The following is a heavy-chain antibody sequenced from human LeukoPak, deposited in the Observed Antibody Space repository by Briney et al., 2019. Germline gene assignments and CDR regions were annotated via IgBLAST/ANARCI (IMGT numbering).Heavy chain of an antibody. CDR3: ARASRYCSSTSCYERAFDI. CDR1: GYTFTSND. Sequence: ASVKVSCKASGYTFTSNDINWVRQATGQGLEWMGWMNPNSGNTGYAQKFQGRVTLTRNTSISTAYMELSSLRSEDTAVYYCARASRYCSSTSCYERAFDIWGQGTMVTVSS. D-gene: IGHD2-2*01. V-gene: IGHV1-8*01. CDR2: MNPNSGNT. J-gene: IGHJ3*02.